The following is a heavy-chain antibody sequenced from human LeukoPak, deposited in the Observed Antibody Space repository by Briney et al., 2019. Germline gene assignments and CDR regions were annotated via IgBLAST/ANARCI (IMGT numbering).Heavy chain of an antibody. CDR2: ISWNSGSI. CDR1: GFTIDDYA. CDR3: ARINSGRQLGDALDI. D-gene: IGHD1-26*01. J-gene: IGHJ3*02. Sequence: SLRLSCAASGFTIDDYAMHWVRQAQGQGLGWVSGISWNSGSIGYADSVKGRFTISRDNAKNSLYLQMDSLRVDDTAVYYCARINSGRQLGDALDIWGQGTMVTVSS. V-gene: IGHV3-9*01.